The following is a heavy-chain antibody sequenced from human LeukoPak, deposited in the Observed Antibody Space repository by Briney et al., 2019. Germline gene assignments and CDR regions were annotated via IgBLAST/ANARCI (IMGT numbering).Heavy chain of an antibody. CDR2: IFTTGST. CDR3: ARDSSSSRPNFDY. CDR1: GGSINGGSYY. Sequence: NPSETLSLTCSVSGGSINGGSYYWSWIRQPAGKPLEWIGHIFTTGSTSYNPSLRTRVTISEDSSKDQFSLNLKSVTAADTAVYYCARDSSSSRPNFDYWGQGTLVTVSS. V-gene: IGHV4-61*09. J-gene: IGHJ4*02. D-gene: IGHD2-2*01.